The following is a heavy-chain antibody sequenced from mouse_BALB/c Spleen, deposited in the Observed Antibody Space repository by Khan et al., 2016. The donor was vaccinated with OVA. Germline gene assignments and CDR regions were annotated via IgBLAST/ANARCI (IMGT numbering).Heavy chain of an antibody. V-gene: IGHV14-3*02. CDR2: IDPANGNT. Sequence: VQLQQSGAELVKPGASVKLSCTASGFNIKDTYMHWVKQRPEQGLEWIGRIDPANGNTKYDPKFQGKATITADPSSTTAYLQLSSQTSEGTAVEYCASDVFGSSRYFDYWGQGTTLTVSS. D-gene: IGHD1-1*01. CDR3: ASDVFGSSRYFDY. J-gene: IGHJ2*01. CDR1: GFNIKDTY.